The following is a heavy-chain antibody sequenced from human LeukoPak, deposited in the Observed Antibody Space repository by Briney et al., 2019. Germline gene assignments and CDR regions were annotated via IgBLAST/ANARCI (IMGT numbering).Heavy chain of an antibody. CDR3: AKDRTSSPAGY. J-gene: IGHJ4*02. Sequence: PGGSLRLSCAASGFTFSSSPIGWGRQAPGKGLEWVSGISDSGANTYYADSVKGRFTISRDNSKNTLYLQMNSLRAEDTAVYYCAKDRTSSPAGYWGQGNLVTVSS. CDR2: ISDSGANT. V-gene: IGHV3-23*01. D-gene: IGHD6-13*01. CDR1: GFTFSSSP.